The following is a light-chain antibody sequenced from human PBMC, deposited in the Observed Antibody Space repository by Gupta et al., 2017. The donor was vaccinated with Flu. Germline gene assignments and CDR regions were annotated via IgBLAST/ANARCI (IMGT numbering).Light chain of an antibody. CDR1: QSVSST. J-gene: IGKJ4*01. Sequence: EIVMTQSPDTLSVSPGERVTLSCRASQSVSSTLAWYQQKPGQPPRLLIYDTSTRATGVPARFSGSGSGTEFTLTISSLQSADFAVYYCQQYYNWPLTFGGGTKVEIK. CDR2: DTS. CDR3: QQYYNWPLT. V-gene: IGKV3-15*01.